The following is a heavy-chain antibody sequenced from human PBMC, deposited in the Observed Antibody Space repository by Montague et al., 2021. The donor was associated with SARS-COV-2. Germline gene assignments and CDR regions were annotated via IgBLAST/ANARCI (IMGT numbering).Heavy chain of an antibody. CDR2: IGTAGDT. D-gene: IGHD3-22*01. Sequence: SLRLSCAASGFTFSSYDVHWVRQATGKGLEWVSAIGTAGDTYYPGSVKGRFTISRENAKNSLYLQMNSLRAGDTAVYYCARAYYDSSGYWGGYYYYGMDVWGQGTTVTVSS. CDR3: ARAYYDSSGYWGGYYYYGMDV. V-gene: IGHV3-13*04. J-gene: IGHJ6*02. CDR1: GFTFSSYD.